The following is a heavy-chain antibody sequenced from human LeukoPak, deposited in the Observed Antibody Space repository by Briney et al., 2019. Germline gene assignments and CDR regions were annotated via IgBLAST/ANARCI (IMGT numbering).Heavy chain of an antibody. CDR2: ISSSRSYI. CDR1: GFTFSSYS. V-gene: IGHV3-21*01. CDR3: ARNEAIFGVVSGGPVDY. D-gene: IGHD3-3*01. Sequence: GGSLRLSCVASGFTFSSYSMNWVRQAPGKGLEWVSFISSSRSYIYYADSAKGRFTISRDNAKNSLYLRMNSLRVEDTAVYYCARNEAIFGVVSGGPVDYWGQGTLVTVSS. J-gene: IGHJ4*02.